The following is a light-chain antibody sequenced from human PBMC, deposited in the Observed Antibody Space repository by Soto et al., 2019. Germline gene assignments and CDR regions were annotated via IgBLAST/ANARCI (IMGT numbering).Light chain of an antibody. V-gene: IGKV3-11*01. CDR2: DAS. CDR3: QQRGNWPIT. CDR1: QSVSSY. Sequence: EIVLTQSPATLSLSPGERAPLSCRARQSVSSYLAWYPQHPGQAPRLLIYDASNRATGIAARFSGSGSGTDFTLSISSLEPEDFAVYYCQQRGNWPITFGQGTRLEIK. J-gene: IGKJ5*01.